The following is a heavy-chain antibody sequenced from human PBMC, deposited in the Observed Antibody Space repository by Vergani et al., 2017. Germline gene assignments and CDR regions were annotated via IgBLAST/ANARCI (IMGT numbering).Heavy chain of an antibody. Sequence: EVQLVESGGGLVKPGGSLRLSCAASGFTFSSYSMNWVRQAPGKGLEWVSSISSSSSYIDYADSVKGRFTISRDNAKNSLYLQMNSLRAEDTAVYYCARDNAGLLWFGELSEGPTYFDYWGQGTLVTVSS. CDR2: ISSSSSYI. CDR3: ARDNAGLLWFGELSEGPTYFDY. CDR1: GFTFSSYS. V-gene: IGHV3-21*01. D-gene: IGHD3-10*01. J-gene: IGHJ4*02.